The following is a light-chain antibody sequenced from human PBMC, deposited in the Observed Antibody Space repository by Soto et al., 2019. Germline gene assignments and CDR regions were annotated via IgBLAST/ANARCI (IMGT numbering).Light chain of an antibody. Sequence: QSALTQPASVSGSPGQSITISCTGTSSDVGGYNYVSWYQQHPGKAPKHMIYDVSNRPSGVSNRFSGSKSGNTASLTISGLQAEDEADYYCSSYTSSSTPGGVFGGGTKLTVL. CDR2: DVS. J-gene: IGLJ2*01. CDR1: SSDVGGYNY. CDR3: SSYTSSSTPGGV. V-gene: IGLV2-14*01.